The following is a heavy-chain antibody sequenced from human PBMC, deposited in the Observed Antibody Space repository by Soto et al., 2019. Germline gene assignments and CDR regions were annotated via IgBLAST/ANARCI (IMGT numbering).Heavy chain of an antibody. V-gene: IGHV3-30-3*01. D-gene: IGHD3-22*01. CDR1: GFTFSSYA. CDR2: ISYDGSNK. CDR3: ARDRAYDSSGYYPYYFDY. J-gene: IGHJ4*02. Sequence: GGSLRLSCAASGFTFSSYAMHWVRQAPGKGLEWVAVISYDGSNKYYADSVKGRFTISRDNSKNTLYLQMNSLRAEDTAVYYCARDRAYDSSGYYPYYFDYWGQGTLVTVSS.